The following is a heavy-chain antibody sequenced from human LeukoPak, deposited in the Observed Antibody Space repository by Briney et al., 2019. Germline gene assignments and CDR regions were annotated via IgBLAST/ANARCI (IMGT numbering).Heavy chain of an antibody. D-gene: IGHD3-10*01. V-gene: IGHV3-48*04. CDR2: ISSSSSTI. CDR3: ARDIKNVD. J-gene: IGHJ4*02. Sequence: PGGSLRLSCAASGFTFSSYAMRWVRQAPGKGLEWVSYISSSSSTIYYADSVKGRFTISRDNAKNSLYLQMNSLRAEDTAVYYCARDIKNVDWGQGTLVTVSS. CDR1: GFTFSSYA.